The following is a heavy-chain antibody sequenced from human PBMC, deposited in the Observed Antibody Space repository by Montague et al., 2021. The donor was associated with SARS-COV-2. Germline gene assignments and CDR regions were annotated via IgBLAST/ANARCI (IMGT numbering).Heavy chain of an antibody. J-gene: IGHJ4*02. CDR2: ISYDGKVK. CDR3: ARDMIRGVPDYFDY. Sequence: SLRLSCAASGFTFSSYPMHWVRQAPGKGLDWVAVISYDGKVKVYADSVKGRFTISRDDSKSTLYLQMNSLKTEDTAVYYCARDMIRGVPDYFDYWGQGTLVTVSS. D-gene: IGHD3-10*01. V-gene: IGHV3-30*04. CDR1: GFTFSSYP.